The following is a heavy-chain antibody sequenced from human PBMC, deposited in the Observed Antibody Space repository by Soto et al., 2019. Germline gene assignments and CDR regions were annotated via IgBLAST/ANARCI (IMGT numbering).Heavy chain of an antibody. CDR1: GGSFSGYY. CDR3: ARAHRYCSGGSCPAHYYYYYGMDV. CDR2: INHSGST. D-gene: IGHD2-15*01. Sequence: TLSLTCAVYGGSFSGYYWSWIRQPPGKGLEWIGEINHSGSTNYNPSLKSRVTISVDTSKNQFSLKLSSVTAADTAVYYCARAHRYCSGGSCPAHYYYYYGMDVWGQGTTVTVSS. J-gene: IGHJ6*02. V-gene: IGHV4-34*01.